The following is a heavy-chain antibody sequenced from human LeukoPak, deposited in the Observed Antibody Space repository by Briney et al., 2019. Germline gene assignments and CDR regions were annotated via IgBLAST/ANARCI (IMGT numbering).Heavy chain of an antibody. CDR2: ISGSGDST. J-gene: IGHJ6*02. V-gene: IGHV3-23*01. Sequence: GGSLRLSCAASGFTFSSYAMSWVRQAPGKGLEWVSGISGSGDSTHYADSVKGRFTISRDNSKNTLYLQMNSPRAEDTALYYCAKIMRYYYYGMDVWGQGTTVTVSS. CDR1: GFTFSSYA. D-gene: IGHD2-8*01. CDR3: AKIMRYYYYGMDV.